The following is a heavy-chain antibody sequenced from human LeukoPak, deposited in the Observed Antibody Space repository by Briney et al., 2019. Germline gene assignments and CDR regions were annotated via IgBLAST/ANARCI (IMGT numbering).Heavy chain of an antibody. D-gene: IGHD6-13*01. V-gene: IGHV3-9*01. J-gene: IGHJ4*02. CDR3: AEDRGSSWYRFDY. CDR2: ISWNSGSI. Sequence: GGSLRLSCAASGFTFDDYAMHWVRQAPGKGLEWVSGISWNSGSIGYADSVKGRFTISRDNAKNSLYLQMNSLRAEDTALYYCAEDRGSSWYRFDYWGQGTLVTVSS. CDR1: GFTFDDYA.